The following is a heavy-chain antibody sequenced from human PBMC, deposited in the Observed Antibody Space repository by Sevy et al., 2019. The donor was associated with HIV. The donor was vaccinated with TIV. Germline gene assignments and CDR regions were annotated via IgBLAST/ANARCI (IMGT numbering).Heavy chain of an antibody. J-gene: IGHJ4*02. D-gene: IGHD7-27*01. CDR1: GGSISSGNYQ. CDR3: ARLSARGLGY. Sequence: SETLSLTCTVSGGSISSGNYQWGWIRQPPGKDLEWIGSIYYSGSTYYNPSLKSRVTISVATSKNQFSLKLTSVTAADTAVYYCARLSARGLGYWGQGTLVTVSS. CDR2: IYYSGST. V-gene: IGHV4-39*01.